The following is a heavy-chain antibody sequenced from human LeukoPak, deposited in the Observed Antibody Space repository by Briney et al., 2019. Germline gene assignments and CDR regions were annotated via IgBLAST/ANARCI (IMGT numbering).Heavy chain of an antibody. CDR1: GFTFSSYA. V-gene: IGHV3-30*04. CDR3: ARDPFNYYGSGNYGMDV. CDR2: IPYDGSNK. D-gene: IGHD3-10*01. Sequence: GRSLRLSCAASGFTFSSYAMHWVRQAPGKGLEWVAVIPYDGSNKYYADSVKGRFTISRDNSKNTLYLQMNSLRAEDTAVYYCARDPFNYYGSGNYGMDVWGQGTTVTVSS. J-gene: IGHJ6*02.